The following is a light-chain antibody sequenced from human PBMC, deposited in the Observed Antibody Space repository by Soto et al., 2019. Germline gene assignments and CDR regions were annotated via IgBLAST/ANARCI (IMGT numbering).Light chain of an antibody. V-gene: IGKV3-11*01. CDR3: QQRSDWLPIT. Sequence: EIVLTQSPATLSLSPGERATLSCRASQSVSESLAWYQQKPGQAPRLLIYDVSYRATGIPVRFSGSGSGTDFTLTISSLEPEDFAVYYCQQRSDWLPITFGQGTRLEN. CDR1: QSVSES. CDR2: DVS. J-gene: IGKJ5*01.